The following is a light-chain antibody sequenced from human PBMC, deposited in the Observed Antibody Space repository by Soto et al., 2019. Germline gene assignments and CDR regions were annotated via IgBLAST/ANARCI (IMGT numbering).Light chain of an antibody. V-gene: IGLV2-14*03. CDR2: DVS. J-gene: IGLJ1*01. CDR1: SSDVGAYNY. Sequence: QSALTQPASVSGPPGQPITISCPGTSSDVGAYNYVSWYQQHPGKVPKLMIYDVSDRPSGVSNRFSGSKSGNTASLTISGLQAEDEADYYCSSFTRSNSYVFGTGTKVTVL. CDR3: SSFTRSNSYV.